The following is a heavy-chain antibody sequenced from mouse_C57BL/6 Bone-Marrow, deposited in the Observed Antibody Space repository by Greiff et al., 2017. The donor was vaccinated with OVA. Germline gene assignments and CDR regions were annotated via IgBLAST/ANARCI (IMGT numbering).Heavy chain of an antibody. D-gene: IGHD1-1*01. CDR1: GYTFTSYW. CDR3: ARSKFITTPGFDY. Sequence: VQLQQPGAELVKPGASVKMSCKASGYTFTSYWITWVKQRPGQGLEWIGDIYPGSGSTNYNEKFKSKATLTVDTSSSTAYMQLSSLTSEDSAVYYCARSKFITTPGFDYWGQGTTLTVSS. J-gene: IGHJ2*01. CDR2: IYPGSGST. V-gene: IGHV1-55*01.